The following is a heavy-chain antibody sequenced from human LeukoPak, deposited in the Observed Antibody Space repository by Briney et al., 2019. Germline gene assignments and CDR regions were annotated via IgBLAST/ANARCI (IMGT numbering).Heavy chain of an antibody. V-gene: IGHV1-18*01. CDR3: ARSYSSSSEFDY. D-gene: IGHD6-6*01. CDR1: GYTFTSYG. CDR2: ISAYNGNT. J-gene: IGHJ4*02. Sequence: GASVKVSCMASGYTFTSYGISWVRQAPGQGLEWLGWISAYNGNTNYTQKLQGRVTMTTDTPTTTAYVELRSLRSDDTAVYYCARSYSSSSEFDYWGQGTLVTVSS.